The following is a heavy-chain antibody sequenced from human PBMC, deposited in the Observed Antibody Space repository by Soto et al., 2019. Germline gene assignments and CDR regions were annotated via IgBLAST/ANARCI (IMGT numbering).Heavy chain of an antibody. J-gene: IGHJ3*01. CDR1: GGSTSSSNW. Sequence: ASETLSLTCAVTGGSTSSSNWWTWVRQPPGEGLEWVGEISRSGTTNYKPSLKSRVSISVDKSRNEFSLNLGSVTAADTAMYYCARDSASSGVFTWGQGTMVTVSS. CDR2: ISRSGTT. CDR3: ARDSASSGVFT. D-gene: IGHD6-19*01. V-gene: IGHV4-4*02.